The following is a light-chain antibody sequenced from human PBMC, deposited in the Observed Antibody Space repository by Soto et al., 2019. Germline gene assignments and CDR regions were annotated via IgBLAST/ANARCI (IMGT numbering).Light chain of an antibody. J-gene: IGKJ2*01. CDR3: HQYNNWPPYT. Sequence: EIVLTQSPATLSVSPGERATLSCRASQSVNNNLAWYQQKPGQAPRLLIYGASTRATGIPVRFSGSGSGTDFTLTISSLQSEACAVYYCHQYNNWPPYTFGQGTKVEIK. V-gene: IGKV3-15*01. CDR2: GAS. CDR1: QSVNNN.